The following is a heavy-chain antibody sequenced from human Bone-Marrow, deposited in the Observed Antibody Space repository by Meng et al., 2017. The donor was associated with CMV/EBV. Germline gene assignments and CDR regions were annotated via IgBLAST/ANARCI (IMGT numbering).Heavy chain of an antibody. V-gene: IGHV3-73*01. CDR3: ARDCSGSYYFDY. J-gene: IGHJ4*02. Sequence: GGSLRLSCAASGFTFSGSSMHWVRQASGKGLEWVGCIRTKGNKYATAYAASVKGRFTISRDDSKDTVYLQMNSLRAEDTSVYYCARDCSGSYYFDYWGQGTLVTVSS. CDR2: IRTKGNKYAT. D-gene: IGHD1-26*01. CDR1: GFTFSGSS.